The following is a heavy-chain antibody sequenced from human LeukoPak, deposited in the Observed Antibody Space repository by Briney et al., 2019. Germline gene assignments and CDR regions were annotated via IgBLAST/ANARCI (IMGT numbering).Heavy chain of an antibody. J-gene: IGHJ4*02. CDR2: ISFDGKVQ. CDR3: SKEVKMVAATGNDY. D-gene: IGHD2-15*01. V-gene: IGHV3-30*18. CDR1: GFIFSRYG. Sequence: PGGSLRLSCAASGFIFSRYGMHWVRQAPGKGLDWVVLISFDGKVQYYADSVKGRFSISRDNSRNILYLQMNSLGTEDTAMYYCSKEVKMVAATGNDYWGQGTLVTVSS.